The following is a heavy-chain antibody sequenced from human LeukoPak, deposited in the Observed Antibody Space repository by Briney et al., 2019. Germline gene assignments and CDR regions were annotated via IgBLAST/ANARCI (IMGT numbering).Heavy chain of an antibody. Sequence: PSETLSLTCAVSNFPISNGYYWAWIRQPPTKGLEWIGSLYHSGTTYYNPSLKSRVTISLGTSQSQFSLKLSSVTAADTAVYYCASTRGYSYDASDLYSFDYWGQGTLVTVSS. CDR1: NFPISNGYY. CDR2: LYHSGTT. V-gene: IGHV4-38-2*01. J-gene: IGHJ4*02. D-gene: IGHD3-22*01. CDR3: ASTRGYSYDASDLYSFDY.